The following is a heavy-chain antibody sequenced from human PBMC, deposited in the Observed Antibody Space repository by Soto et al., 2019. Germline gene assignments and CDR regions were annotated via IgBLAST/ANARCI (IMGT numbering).Heavy chain of an antibody. CDR2: INAGNGNT. J-gene: IGHJ5*02. CDR3: ASNPKTTYLLRAHYWCDT. Sequence: ASVKVSRKASGYTFTSYAMHCVLLAPGQRLEWMGWINAGNGNTKYSQKFQGRVTITRDTSASTAYMELSSLRSEDTAVYYCASNPKTTYLLRAHYWCDTWGEGTLVTVYS. V-gene: IGHV1-3*01. CDR1: GYTFTSYA. D-gene: IGHD1-7*01.